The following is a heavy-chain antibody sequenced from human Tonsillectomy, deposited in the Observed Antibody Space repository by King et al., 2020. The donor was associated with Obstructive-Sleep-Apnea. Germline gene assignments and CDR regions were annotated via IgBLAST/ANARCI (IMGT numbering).Heavy chain of an antibody. V-gene: IGHV3-21*01. D-gene: IGHD3-22*01. Sequence: VQLVESGGGLVKPGGSLRLSCAASGFTFSTYSMNWVRQAPGKGLEWVSFIDSSSSYIYYADSVKGRFTISRDNAKNSLHLQMSSLRAEDTAVYYCARGHTYDSLGFFSFWGQGTLVTVSS. CDR1: GFTFSTYS. CDR2: IDSSSSYI. CDR3: ARGHTYDSLGFFSF. J-gene: IGHJ4*02.